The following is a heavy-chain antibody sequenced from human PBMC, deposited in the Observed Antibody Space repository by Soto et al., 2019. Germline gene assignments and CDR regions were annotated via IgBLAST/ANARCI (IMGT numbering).Heavy chain of an antibody. Sequence: GGSLRLSCAASGFTFSSYGMHWVRQAPGKGLEWVAVIWYDGSNKYYADSVKGRFTISRGNSKNTLYLQMNSLRAEDTAVYYCARVGRPYYYDSSGSNWNYGMDVWGQGTTVTVSS. CDR3: ARVGRPYYYDSSGSNWNYGMDV. V-gene: IGHV3-33*01. CDR2: IWYDGSNK. CDR1: GFTFSSYG. D-gene: IGHD3-22*01. J-gene: IGHJ6*02.